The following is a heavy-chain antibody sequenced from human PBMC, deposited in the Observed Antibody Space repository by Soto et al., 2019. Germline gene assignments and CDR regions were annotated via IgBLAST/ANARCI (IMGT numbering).Heavy chain of an antibody. CDR3: ARDAGPIGFAI. Sequence: ASLKVSCKASGYTFIGYYMHWVRQAPGQGPKWMGIINPTDGGTSYAQKFQGRVTMTRDTSTRTLYMELGSLTSEDTAVYYCARDAGPIGFAIWGQGTMVTVSS. D-gene: IGHD3-16*02. CDR1: GYTFIGYY. J-gene: IGHJ3*02. V-gene: IGHV1-46*01. CDR2: INPTDGGT.